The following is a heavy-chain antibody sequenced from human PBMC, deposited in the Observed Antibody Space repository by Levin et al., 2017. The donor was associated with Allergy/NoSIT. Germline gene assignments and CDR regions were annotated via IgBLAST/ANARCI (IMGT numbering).Heavy chain of an antibody. V-gene: IGHV1-2*02. J-gene: IGHJ6*03. CDR2: INPNSGGT. CDR1: GYTFTGYY. Sequence: ASVKVSCKASGYTFTGYYMHWVRQAPGQGLEWMGWINPNSGGTNYAQKFQGRVTMTRDTSISTAYMELSRLRSDDTAVYYCARGDYYGSGTYHYYYYYMDVWGKGTTVTVSS. D-gene: IGHD3-10*01. CDR3: ARGDYYGSGTYHYYYYYMDV.